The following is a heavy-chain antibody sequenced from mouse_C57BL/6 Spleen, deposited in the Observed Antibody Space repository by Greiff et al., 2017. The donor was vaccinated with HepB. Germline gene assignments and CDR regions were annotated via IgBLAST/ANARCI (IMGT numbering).Heavy chain of an antibody. CDR1: GFTFSDYG. J-gene: IGHJ2*01. CDR2: ISSGSSTI. V-gene: IGHV5-17*01. CDR3: ASLLQGY. Sequence: EVKLVESGGGLVKPGGSLKLSCAASGFTFSDYGMHWVRQAPEKGLEWVAYISSGSSTIYYADTVKGRFTISRDNAKNTLCLQMTSLGSEDTAMYYCASLLQGYWGQGTTLTVSS. D-gene: IGHD2-14*01.